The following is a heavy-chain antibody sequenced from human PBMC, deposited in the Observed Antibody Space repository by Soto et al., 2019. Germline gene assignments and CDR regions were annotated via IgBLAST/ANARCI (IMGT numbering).Heavy chain of an antibody. Sequence: QVQLVQSGAEVKKPGASVKVSCKASGYTFTDYYLHWVRQAPGQGLEWMGWISPNSGGTYYAQKFQGRVTRTRATSISTVYMELSRLRSDDTAVYYCARDSRSGYDYHSYAYWGQGTLVIVSS. D-gene: IGHD5-12*01. CDR1: GYTFTDYY. J-gene: IGHJ4*02. CDR2: ISPNSGGT. V-gene: IGHV1-2*02. CDR3: ARDSRSGYDYHSYAY.